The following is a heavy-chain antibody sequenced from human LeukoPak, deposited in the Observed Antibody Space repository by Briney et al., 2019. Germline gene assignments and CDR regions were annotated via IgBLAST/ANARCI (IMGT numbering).Heavy chain of an antibody. CDR3: ARAIAVVDY. J-gene: IGHJ4*02. CDR2: INPNSGGT. CDR1: GYTXTDYY. Sequence: ASVKVSCKASGYTXTDYYIHWVRQAPGQGLEWMGWINPNSGGTNSAQKFQGRVTMTKDTSISTAYMELSRLRSDDTAVYFCARAIAVVDYWGQGTLVTVSS. V-gene: IGHV1-2*02. D-gene: IGHD6-19*01.